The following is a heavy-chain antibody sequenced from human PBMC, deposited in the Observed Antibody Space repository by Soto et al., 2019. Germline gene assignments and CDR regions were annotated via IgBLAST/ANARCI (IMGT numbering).Heavy chain of an antibody. CDR1: GGTFSSYA. Sequence: QVQLVQSGAEVKKPGSSVKVSCKASGGTFSSYAISWVRQAPGQALEWMGGIIPIFGTANYGQKFQGRVTITADESKGTAYMELRSLRSEDPAVYYCARGPAALIAARPPHLAGYWGQGNLVTVSS. D-gene: IGHD6-6*01. J-gene: IGHJ4*02. CDR3: ARGPAALIAARPPHLAGY. V-gene: IGHV1-69*01. CDR2: IIPIFGTA.